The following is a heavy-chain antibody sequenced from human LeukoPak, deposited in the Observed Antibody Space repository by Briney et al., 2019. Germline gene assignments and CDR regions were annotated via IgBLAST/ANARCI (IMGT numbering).Heavy chain of an antibody. CDR3: ATGWNLGGRFDP. D-gene: IGHD1-1*01. CDR1: GYTLTELS. CDR2: FDPEDGET. J-gene: IGHJ5*02. V-gene: IGHV1-24*01. Sequence: ASVKVSCKVSGYTLTELSMHWVRQAPGKGLEWMGGFDPEDGETIYAQKFQGRVTMTEDTSTDTAYMELSSLRSEDTAVYYCATGWNLGGRFDPWGQGTLVTVSS.